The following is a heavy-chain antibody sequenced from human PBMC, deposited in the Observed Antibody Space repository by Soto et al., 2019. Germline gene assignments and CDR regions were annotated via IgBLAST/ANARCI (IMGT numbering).Heavy chain of an antibody. Sequence: SETLSLTCTVSGGSVSSGSYYWSWIRQPPWKGLEWIGYIYYSGSTNYNPSLKSRVTISVDTSKNQFSLKLSSVTAADTAVYYCARDLDYGDSFEAFDIWGQGXMVTV. V-gene: IGHV4-61*01. J-gene: IGHJ3*02. CDR1: GGSVSSGSYY. CDR2: IYYSGST. D-gene: IGHD4-17*01. CDR3: ARDLDYGDSFEAFDI.